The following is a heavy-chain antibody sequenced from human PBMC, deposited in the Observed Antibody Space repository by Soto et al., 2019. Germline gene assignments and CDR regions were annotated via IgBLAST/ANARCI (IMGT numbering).Heavy chain of an antibody. CDR1: GGSFSGYY. V-gene: IGHV4-34*01. CDR2: INHSGST. J-gene: IGHJ4*02. Sequence: SETLSLTCAVYGGSFSGYYWSWIRQPPGKGLEWIGEINHSGSTNYNPSLKSRVTISVDTSKNQFSLKLSSVTAADTAVYYCARATIFVPATYFDYWGQGTLVTVSS. CDR3: ARATIFVPATYFDY. D-gene: IGHD3-3*01.